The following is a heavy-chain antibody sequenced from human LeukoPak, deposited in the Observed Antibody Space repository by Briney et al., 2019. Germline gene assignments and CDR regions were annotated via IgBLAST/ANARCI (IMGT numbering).Heavy chain of an antibody. CDR3: ARGPLYGSGRHNDY. Sequence: GGSLRLSCAASGFTFSDYYISWIRQAPGKGLELVSYISSSGSTIYYADSVKGRFTISRDNAKNSLYLQMNSLRAEDTAVYYCARGPLYGSGRHNDYWGQGTLVTVSS. D-gene: IGHD3-10*01. J-gene: IGHJ4*02. V-gene: IGHV3-11*01. CDR1: GFTFSDYY. CDR2: ISSSGSTI.